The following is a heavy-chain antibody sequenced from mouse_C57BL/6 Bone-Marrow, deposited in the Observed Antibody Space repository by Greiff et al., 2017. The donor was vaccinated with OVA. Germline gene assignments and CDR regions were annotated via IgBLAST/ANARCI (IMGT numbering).Heavy chain of an antibody. CDR2: INPSSGYT. CDR1: GYTFTSYW. Sequence: VQLQQSGAELAKPGASVKLSCKASGYTFTSYWMHWVKQRPGQGLEWIGYINPSSGYTKYNQKFKDKATFTADKSSSTAYMQLSSLTYEDSAVYYGARSLYYTLDYWGQGTTLTVSS. CDR3: ARSLYYTLDY. J-gene: IGHJ2*01. D-gene: IGHD2-12*01. V-gene: IGHV1-7*01.